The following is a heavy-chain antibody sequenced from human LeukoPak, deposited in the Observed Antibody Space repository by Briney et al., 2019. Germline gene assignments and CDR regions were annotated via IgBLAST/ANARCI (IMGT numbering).Heavy chain of an antibody. CDR1: GFTFSSYA. V-gene: IGHV3-21*01. D-gene: IGHD3-22*01. Sequence: GGSLRLSCAASGFTFSSYAMSWVREALGKGLEWVSSIISSSSYIYYADSVKGRFTTSRDNAKNSLYLQMNSLRAEDTAVYYCARLTPTYYYDSSGLFLDYWGQGTLVTVSS. CDR2: IISSSSYI. CDR3: ARLTPTYYYDSSGLFLDY. J-gene: IGHJ4*02.